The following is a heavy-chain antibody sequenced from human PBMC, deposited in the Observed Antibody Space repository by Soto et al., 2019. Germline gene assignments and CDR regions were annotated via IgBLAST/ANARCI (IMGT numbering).Heavy chain of an antibody. CDR1: GFTSTNAW. D-gene: IGHD2-15*01. V-gene: IGHV3-15*07. Sequence: EVQLVESGGGLVKPGGSLRLSCAASGFTSTNAWMNWVRQAPGQGLEWVGRLKGKNEGGTTDYAAPVNGRFIISRDDAQNTLYLQMTSLKTAYAAVYYCTTRWRAPFDYSGQGALVTVSS. CDR2: LKGKNEGGTT. CDR3: TTRWRAPFDY. J-gene: IGHJ4*02.